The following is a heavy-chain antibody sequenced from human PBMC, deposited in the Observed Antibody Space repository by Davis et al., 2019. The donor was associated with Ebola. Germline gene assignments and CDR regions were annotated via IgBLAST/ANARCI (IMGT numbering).Heavy chain of an antibody. D-gene: IGHD3-22*01. CDR3: ARGGYKYDSSGYYFEYFQH. CDR2: IYYNGST. V-gene: IGHV4-59*01. CDR1: GASITSYY. Sequence: SETLSLACTVPGASITSYYLSWIRPPPGEGLEWIGYIYYNGSTNYNPGLKSRVTITVDKSKNQFSLKLSSVTAADTAVYYCARGGYKYDSSGYYFEYFQHWGQGTLVTVSS. J-gene: IGHJ1*01.